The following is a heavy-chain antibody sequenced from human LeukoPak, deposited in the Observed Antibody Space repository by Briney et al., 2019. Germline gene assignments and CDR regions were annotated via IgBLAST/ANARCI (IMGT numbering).Heavy chain of an antibody. CDR1: GGSISSGGYY. J-gene: IGHJ4*02. CDR2: INHSGST. CDR3: ARVSRGYSYGSFDY. D-gene: IGHD5-18*01. V-gene: IGHV4-39*07. Sequence: PSETLSLTCTVSGGSISSGGYYWSWIRQPPGKGLEWIGEINHSGSTNYNPSLKSRVTISVDTSKNQFSLKLSSVTAADTAVYYCARVSRGYSYGSFDYWGQGTLVTVSS.